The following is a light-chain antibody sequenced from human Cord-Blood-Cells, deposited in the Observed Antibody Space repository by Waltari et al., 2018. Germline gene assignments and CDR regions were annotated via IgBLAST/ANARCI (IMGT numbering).Light chain of an antibody. CDR3: QQYGSAPAT. V-gene: IGKV3-20*01. Sequence: IVLTQSPGTLSLSPGEIATLSCRASPSLSSSYLAWYQQKPGQAPRFLFYGASSRATGIPERVSGSGSGTDFTLTISRLEPEDFAVYDCQQYGSAPATFGQGTRLEIK. CDR2: GAS. J-gene: IGKJ5*01. CDR1: PSLSSSY.